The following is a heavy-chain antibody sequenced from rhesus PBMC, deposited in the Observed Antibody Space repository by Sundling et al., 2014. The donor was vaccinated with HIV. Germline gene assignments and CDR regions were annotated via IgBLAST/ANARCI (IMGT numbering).Heavy chain of an antibody. CDR3: ARTGPWTGFYXFDY. D-gene: IGHD3-3*01. CDR1: GSSISTDYY. J-gene: IGHJ4*01. V-gene: IGHV4-99*01. Sequence: QVQLQESGPGLVKPSETLSLTCTVSGSSISTDYYWGWIRQPPGKGLEYIGYFSGSSGNTYYQSSLKSRVTISTDTSRNQFSLKLSSVTAADTAVYYCARTGPWTGFYXFDYWGQGVLVTVSS. CDR2: FSGSSGNT.